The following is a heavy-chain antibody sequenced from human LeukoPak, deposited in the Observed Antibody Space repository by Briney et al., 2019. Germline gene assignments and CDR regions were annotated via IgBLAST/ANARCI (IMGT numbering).Heavy chain of an antibody. CDR3: ARESPYSSGWYLKLDY. D-gene: IGHD6-19*01. Sequence: SETLSLTCTVSGGSISSGSYYWSWIRQPAGKGLEWIGRIYTSGSTNYNPSLKSRVTISVDTSKNQFSLKLNSMTAADTAMYYCARESPYSSGWYLKLDYWGQGTLVTVSS. CDR2: IYTSGST. J-gene: IGHJ4*02. V-gene: IGHV4-61*02. CDR1: GGSISSGSYY.